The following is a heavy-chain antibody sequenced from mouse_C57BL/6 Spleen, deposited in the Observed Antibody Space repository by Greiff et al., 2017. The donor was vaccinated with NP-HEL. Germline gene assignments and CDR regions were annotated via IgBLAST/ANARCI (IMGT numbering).Heavy chain of an antibody. CDR2: INYDGSST. D-gene: IGHD3-3*01. CDR3: ARVDRVEVCYDY. Sequence: EVQLVESEGGLVQPGSSMKLSCTASGFTFSDYYMAWVRQVPEKGLEWVANINYDGSSTYYLDSLKSRFIISRDNAKNILYLQMSSLKSEDTATYYCARVDRVEVCYDYWGQGTTLTVSS. CDR1: GFTFSDYY. J-gene: IGHJ2*01. V-gene: IGHV5-16*01.